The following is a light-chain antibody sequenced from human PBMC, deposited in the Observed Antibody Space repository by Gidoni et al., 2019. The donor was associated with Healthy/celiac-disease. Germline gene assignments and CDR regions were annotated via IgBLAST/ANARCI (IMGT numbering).Light chain of an antibody. CDR3: QQRSNWPPLT. V-gene: IGKV3-11*01. CDR2: DAS. Sequence: EIVLTQSTATLSLSPGETATPSCRASQSVSSYLAWYQQKPGQAPRLLIYDASSRATGIPARFSGSGSGTDFTLTISSLEPEDFAVYCCQQRSNWPPLTFGGGTKVEIK. CDR1: QSVSSY. J-gene: IGKJ4*01.